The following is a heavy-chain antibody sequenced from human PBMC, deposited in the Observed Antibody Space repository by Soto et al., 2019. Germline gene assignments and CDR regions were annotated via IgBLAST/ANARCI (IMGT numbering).Heavy chain of an antibody. D-gene: IGHD5-12*01. Sequence: GASVKVSCKASGYTFTSYGISGVRQAPGQGLEWMGGISAYNGNTNYAQKLQGRVTMTTDTSTSTAYMELRSLRSDDTAVYYCARRVDERWLQLDGDYWGQGTLVTVSS. CDR2: ISAYNGNT. V-gene: IGHV1-18*04. J-gene: IGHJ4*02. CDR3: ARRVDERWLQLDGDY. CDR1: GYTFTSYG.